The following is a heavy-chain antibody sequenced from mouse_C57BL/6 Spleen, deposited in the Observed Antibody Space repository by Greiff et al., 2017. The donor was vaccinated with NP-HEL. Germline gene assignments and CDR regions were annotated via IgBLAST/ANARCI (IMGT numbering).Heavy chain of an antibody. CDR3: ARWGFTTVVDWYFDV. CDR1: GYTFTDYY. V-gene: IGHV1-75*01. D-gene: IGHD1-1*01. Sequence: QVQLQQSGPELVKPGASVKISCKASGYTFTDYYINWVKQRPGQGLEWIGWIFPGSGSTYYNEKFKGKATLTVDKSSSTAYMLLSSLTSEDSAVYFCARWGFTTVVDWYFDVWGTGTTVTVSS. CDR2: IFPGSGST. J-gene: IGHJ1*03.